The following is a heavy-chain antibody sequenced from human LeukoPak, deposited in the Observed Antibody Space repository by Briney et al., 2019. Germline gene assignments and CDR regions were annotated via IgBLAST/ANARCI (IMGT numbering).Heavy chain of an antibody. J-gene: IGHJ4*02. Sequence: ASVKVSCKVSGYTLTELSMHWVRQAPGKGLEWMGGFDPEDGETIYAQKFQGRVTMTEDTSTDTACMELSSLRSEDTAVYYCATGPYCSSTSCYDGDYWGQGTLVTVSS. D-gene: IGHD2-2*01. CDR3: ATGPYCSSTSCYDGDY. CDR1: GYTLTELS. CDR2: FDPEDGET. V-gene: IGHV1-24*01.